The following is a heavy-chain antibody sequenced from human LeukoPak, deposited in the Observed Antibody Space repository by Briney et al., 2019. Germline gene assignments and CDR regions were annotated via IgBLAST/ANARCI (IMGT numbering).Heavy chain of an antibody. CDR2: ISGDGGST. D-gene: IGHD4-23*01. J-gene: IGHJ4*02. CDR3: AKDIGRWARGLLDY. V-gene: IGHV3-23*01. CDR1: GFTFSSYG. Sequence: GGSLRLSCAASGFTFSSYGMSWVRQAPGKGLEWVSAISGDGGSTYYADSVKGRFTISRDNSKNTLYLQMNSLRAEDTALYYCAKDIGRWARGLLDYWGQGTLVTVSS.